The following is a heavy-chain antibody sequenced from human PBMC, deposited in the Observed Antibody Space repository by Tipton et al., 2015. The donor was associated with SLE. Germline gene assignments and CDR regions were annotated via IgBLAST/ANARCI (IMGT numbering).Heavy chain of an antibody. D-gene: IGHD5-24*01. Sequence: QLVQSGAEVRKPGASVKVSCKASGYTFTSSYIHWVRQAPGQGLEWMGIINPSGGSTTYAQKFQGRVTLTRDTSTSTVYMELSSLRSEDTAVYYCARAPPQLGFDYWGQGTLVTVSS. V-gene: IGHV1-46*01. CDR1: GYTFTSSY. CDR3: ARAPPQLGFDY. CDR2: INPSGGST. J-gene: IGHJ4*02.